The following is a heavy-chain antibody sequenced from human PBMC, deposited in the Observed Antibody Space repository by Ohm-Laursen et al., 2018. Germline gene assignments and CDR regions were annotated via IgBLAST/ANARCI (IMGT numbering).Heavy chain of an antibody. D-gene: IGHD6-19*01. V-gene: IGHV1-18*04. CDR2: ISAYNGNT. Sequence: ASVKVSCKASGYTFTGYYMHWVRQAPGQGLEWMGWISAYNGNTNYAQKLQGRVTMTTDTSTSTAYMELRSLRSDDTAVYYCARFNIPSGWYRDDYWGQGTLVTVSS. CDR3: ARFNIPSGWYRDDY. J-gene: IGHJ4*02. CDR1: GYTFTGYY.